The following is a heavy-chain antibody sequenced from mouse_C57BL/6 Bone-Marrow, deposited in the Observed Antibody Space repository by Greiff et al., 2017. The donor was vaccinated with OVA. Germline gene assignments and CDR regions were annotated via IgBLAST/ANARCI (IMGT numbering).Heavy chain of an antibody. V-gene: IGHV3-6*01. D-gene: IGHD4-1*01. J-gene: IGHJ3*01. CDR2: ISYDGSN. Sequence: EVKLMESGPGLVRPSQSLSLTCSVTGYSITSGYYWNWIRKFPGNKLEWMGYISYDGSNNYNPSLKNRISITRDTSKNQFFLKLNSVTTEDTATYYCARGWDVSAWFAYWGQGTLVTVSA. CDR3: ARGWDVSAWFAY. CDR1: GYSITSGYY.